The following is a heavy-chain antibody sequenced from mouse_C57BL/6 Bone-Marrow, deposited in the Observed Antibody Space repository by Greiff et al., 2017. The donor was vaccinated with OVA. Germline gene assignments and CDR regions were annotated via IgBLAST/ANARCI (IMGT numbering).Heavy chain of an antibody. CDR2: IDPTNDYT. Sequence: VKLQESGAELARPGASVKMSCKASGYTFTSYTIHWVKQRTGQGLEWIGYIDPTNDYTNYNQKFKGKATLTADKSSSTAYMQLSSLTSEDSAVYYCTREYYFDYWGQGTTLTVSS. V-gene: IGHV1-4*01. CDR1: GYTFTSYT. J-gene: IGHJ2*01. CDR3: TREYYFDY.